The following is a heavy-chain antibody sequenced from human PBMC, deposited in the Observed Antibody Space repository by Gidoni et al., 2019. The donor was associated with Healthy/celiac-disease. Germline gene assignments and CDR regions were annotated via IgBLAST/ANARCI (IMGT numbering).Heavy chain of an antibody. CDR1: GGPISSYY. V-gene: IGHV4-59*01. Sequence: QVQLQESGPGLVKPSETLSLTCTVSGGPISSYYWSWIRQPPGKGLEWIGYIYYSGSTNYNPSLKSRVTISVDTSKNQFSLKLSSVTAADTAVYYCARERYYDFWSGYPDHAFDIWGQGTMVTVSS. J-gene: IGHJ3*02. D-gene: IGHD3-3*01. CDR2: IYYSGST. CDR3: ARERYYDFWSGYPDHAFDI.